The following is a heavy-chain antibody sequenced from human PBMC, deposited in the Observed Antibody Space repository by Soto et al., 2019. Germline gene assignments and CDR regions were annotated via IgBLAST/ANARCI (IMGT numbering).Heavy chain of an antibody. CDR1: GFTFSNYG. V-gene: IGHV3-30*18. CDR2: ISYDGSHK. CDR3: AKDGAPRYCSRNSCHPAGAY. Sequence: QVQLVESGGGVVQPGRSLRLSCAGSGFTFSNYGLHWVLQAPGKGLEWVAVISYDGSHKYYADSVKGRFTISRDNSNNMLYLQMDSLRAEDTAVYYCAKDGAPRYCSRNSCHPAGAYWGQGTLVTVSS. J-gene: IGHJ4*02. D-gene: IGHD2-15*01.